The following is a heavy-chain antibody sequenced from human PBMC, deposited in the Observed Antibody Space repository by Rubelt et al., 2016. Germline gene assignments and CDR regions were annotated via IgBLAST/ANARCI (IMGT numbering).Heavy chain of an antibody. CDR1: GFTFSSYA. CDR2: ISGSGGST. CDR3: AKVPIRTVTSTFDY. Sequence: EVQLLESGGGLVQPGGSLRLSCAASGFTFSSYAMSWVRQAPGTGLEWVSAISGSGGSTYYADSVKGLFAISRDTAKNTLYLQRNSLRAEDTAVYYCAKVPIRTVTSTFDYWGQGTLVTVSS. V-gene: IGHV3-23*01. J-gene: IGHJ4*02. D-gene: IGHD4-17*01.